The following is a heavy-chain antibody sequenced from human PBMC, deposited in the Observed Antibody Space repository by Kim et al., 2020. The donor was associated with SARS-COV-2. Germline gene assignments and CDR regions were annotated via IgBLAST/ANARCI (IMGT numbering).Heavy chain of an antibody. D-gene: IGHD3-10*01. CDR3: ARCGYYGSGTPRWYFDL. CDR1: GYTFTSYA. CDR2: INAGNGNT. Sequence: ASVKVSCKASGYTFTSYAMHWVRQAPGQRLEWMGWINAGNGNTKYSQKFQGRVTITGDTSASTAYMELSSLRSEDTAVYYCARCGYYGSGTPRWYFDLWGRGTLVTVSS. V-gene: IGHV1-3*01. J-gene: IGHJ2*01.